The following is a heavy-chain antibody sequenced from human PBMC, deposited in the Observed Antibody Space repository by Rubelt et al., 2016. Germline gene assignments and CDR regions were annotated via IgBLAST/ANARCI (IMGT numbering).Heavy chain of an antibody. CDR3: ARDGADYGDYDFAY. J-gene: IGHJ4*02. Sequence: QVQLQESGPGLVKPSETLSLTCTVSGYSISSDYCWGWIRQPPGKGLEWIGSIPHSGATYYNPSLMSRVTMSIDPPNHQFPLKRSAVTAADTAVYYCARDGADYGDYDFAYWGQGTLVTVSS. D-gene: IGHD4-17*01. CDR1: GYSISSDYC. V-gene: IGHV4-38-2*02. CDR2: IPHSGAT.